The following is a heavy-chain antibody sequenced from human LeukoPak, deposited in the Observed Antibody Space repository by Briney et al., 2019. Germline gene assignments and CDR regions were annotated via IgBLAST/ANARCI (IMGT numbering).Heavy chain of an antibody. J-gene: IGHJ4*02. CDR3: ARDPSGYFNY. CDR2: IYYSGST. D-gene: IGHD3-22*01. Sequence: SETLSLTCFVSGGSVSSGNYYWSWIRQPPGKGLDWIGYIYYSGSTNYNPSLKSRVTISVDTSKNQFSLRLSSVTAADTAVYYCARDPSGYFNYWGQGTLATVSS. CDR1: GGSVSSGNYY. V-gene: IGHV4-61*01.